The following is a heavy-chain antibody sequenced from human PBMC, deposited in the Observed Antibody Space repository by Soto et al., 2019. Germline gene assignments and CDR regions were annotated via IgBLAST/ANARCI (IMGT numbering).Heavy chain of an antibody. Sequence: GGSLRLSCAASGFMFSSYAMHWVRQAPGKGLEWVTVMSYDGSSEFYADSVKGRFTISRDNSKNTLFLQMHSLRPEDSAVYYCARDLPGAHVWGSNRYYYYYGMDVWGQGTTVTVSS. J-gene: IGHJ6*02. CDR1: GFMFSSYA. D-gene: IGHD3-16*02. CDR2: MSYDGSSE. V-gene: IGHV3-30-3*01. CDR3: ARDLPGAHVWGSNRYYYYYGMDV.